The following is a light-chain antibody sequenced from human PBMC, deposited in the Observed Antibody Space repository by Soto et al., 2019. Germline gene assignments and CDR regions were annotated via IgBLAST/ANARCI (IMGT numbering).Light chain of an antibody. V-gene: IGKV1-33*01. J-gene: IGKJ2*01. CDR3: HQYDDLPYT. CDR2: DAS. Sequence: DIQMPQSPSSLTASVGDRVTITCQTSQNISKYLIWYQQSPGKAPNLLISDASNLEAGVPSRFSGRGSGTHFTLTISSLQPEDIGRYYCHQYDDLPYTFGQGTSLQIK. CDR1: QNISKY.